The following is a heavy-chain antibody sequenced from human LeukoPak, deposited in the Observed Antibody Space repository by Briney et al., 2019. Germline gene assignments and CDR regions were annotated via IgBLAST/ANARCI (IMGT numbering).Heavy chain of an antibody. CDR1: GGSISNFY. V-gene: IGHV4-59*01. CDR3: ARSPYYDSSGINFDY. D-gene: IGHD3-22*01. Sequence: SETLSLTCTVSGGSISNFYWSWIRQPPGKGLEWIGYIHNSGSTKYNPSLKSRVTISVVTAKNQFSLKVSSVTAADTAVYYCARSPYYDSSGINFDYWGQGTLVTVSS. J-gene: IGHJ4*02. CDR2: IHNSGST.